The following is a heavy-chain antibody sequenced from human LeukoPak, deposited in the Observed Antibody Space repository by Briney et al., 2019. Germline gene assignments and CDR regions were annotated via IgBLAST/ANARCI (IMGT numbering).Heavy chain of an antibody. CDR3: ARAPEWGKANYYYYMDV. J-gene: IGHJ6*03. D-gene: IGHD1-26*01. CDR2: MNPNSGNT. V-gene: IGHV1-8*01. CDR1: GCTFTSYD. Sequence: ASVKVSCKASGCTFTSYDINWVRQATGQGLERMGWMNPNSGNTGYAQKFQGRVTMTRNTSISTAYMELGSLRSEDTAVYYCARAPEWGKANYYYYMDVWGKGTTVTVSS.